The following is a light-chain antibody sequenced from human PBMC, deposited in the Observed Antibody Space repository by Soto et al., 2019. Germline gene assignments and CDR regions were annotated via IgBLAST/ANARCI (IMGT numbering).Light chain of an antibody. CDR1: QSVSSY. CDR3: QQRSNWPT. V-gene: IGKV3-11*01. CDR2: DAS. J-gene: IGKJ1*01. Sequence: PGERATLSCRASQSVSSYLAWYQQKPGQAPRLLIYDASNRATGIPARFSGSGSGTDFTLTISSLEPEDFAVYYCQQRSNWPTFGQGTKVDIK.